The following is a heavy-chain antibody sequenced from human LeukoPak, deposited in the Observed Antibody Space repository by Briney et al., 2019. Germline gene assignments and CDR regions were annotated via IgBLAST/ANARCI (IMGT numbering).Heavy chain of an antibody. CDR3: ARGDYYGSGKVVAA. Sequence: GASVKVSCKASGYTFTSYAMNWVRQAPGQGLEWMGWINPNSGGTNYAQKFQDRVTMTRDTSISTAYMELSLLRSDDTAVYYCARGDYYGSGKVVAAWGQGTLVTVSS. J-gene: IGHJ5*02. CDR2: INPNSGGT. D-gene: IGHD3-10*01. CDR1: GYTFTSYA. V-gene: IGHV1-2*02.